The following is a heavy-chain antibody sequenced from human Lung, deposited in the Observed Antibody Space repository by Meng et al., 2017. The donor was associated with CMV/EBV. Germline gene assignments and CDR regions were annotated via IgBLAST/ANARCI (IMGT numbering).Heavy chain of an antibody. CDR1: CISKDDYY. CDR2: IRHSRSS. V-gene: IGHV4-30-4*01. Sequence: CISKDDYYGRGIRRPTEKGLEWLGYIRHSRSSYFIPALQRRLTTTYDTSRNQFALGLNSVTTADKAIDYCVRGLYDFAGDGYYHDFWGPGTLVTVSS. D-gene: IGHD3-3*01. CDR3: VRGLYDFAGDGYYHDF. J-gene: IGHJ4*02.